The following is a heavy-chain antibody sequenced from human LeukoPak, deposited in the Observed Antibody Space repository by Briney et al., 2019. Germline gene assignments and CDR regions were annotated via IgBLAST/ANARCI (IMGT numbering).Heavy chain of an antibody. CDR1: GYTFTTYY. V-gene: IGHV7-4-1*02. CDR2: INTNTGNP. J-gene: IGHJ4*02. CDR3: AREFQTAAAGTSDFDY. Sequence: ASVKVSCKASGYTFTTYYMHWVRQAPGQGLEWMGWINTNTGNPTYAQGFTGRFVFSLDTSVSTAYLQISSLKAEDTAVYYCAREFQTAAAGTSDFDYWGQGTLVTVSS. D-gene: IGHD6-13*01.